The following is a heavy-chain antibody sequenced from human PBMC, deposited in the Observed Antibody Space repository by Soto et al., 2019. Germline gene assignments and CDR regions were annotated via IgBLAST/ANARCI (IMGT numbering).Heavy chain of an antibody. V-gene: IGHV3-21*01. J-gene: IGHJ6*02. CDR1: GFTFSSYS. CDR3: ARDCSSTSCYYYGMDV. D-gene: IGHD2-2*01. CDR2: ISSSSSYI. Sequence: GGSLRLSCAASGFTFSSYSMNWVRQAPGKGLEWVSSISSSSSYIYYADSVKGRFTISRDNAKNSLYLQMNSLRAEDTAVYYCARDCSSTSCYYYGMDVWGQGTTVTVSS.